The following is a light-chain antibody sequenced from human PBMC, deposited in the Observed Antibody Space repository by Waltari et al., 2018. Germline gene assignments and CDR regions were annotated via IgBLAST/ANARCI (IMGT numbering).Light chain of an antibody. V-gene: IGLV3-25*02. CDR2: KDS. CDR3: QSADSSGTSQL. J-gene: IGLJ3*02. CDR1: ALPKQY. Sequence: SYELTQPPSVSVSPGQTARITCSGDALPKQYAYWYQQKPGKAPVLVIYKDSERPSGIAQRFSGSSSGTNVTLTISGVQAEDEADYYCQSADSSGTSQLFGGGTKLTVL.